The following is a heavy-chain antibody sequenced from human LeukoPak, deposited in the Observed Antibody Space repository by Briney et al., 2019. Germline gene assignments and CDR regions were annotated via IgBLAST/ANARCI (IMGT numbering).Heavy chain of an antibody. CDR3: ASGDSGYDFFGY. V-gene: IGHV4-59*08. Sequence: SETLSLTCTVSGGSISIYYWSWIRQPPGKGLEWIGYIYYSGSTNYNPSLKSRVTISVDTSKNQFSLKLSSVTAADTAVYYCASGDSGYDFFGYWGQGTLVTVSS. J-gene: IGHJ4*02. D-gene: IGHD5-12*01. CDR1: GGSISIYY. CDR2: IYYSGST.